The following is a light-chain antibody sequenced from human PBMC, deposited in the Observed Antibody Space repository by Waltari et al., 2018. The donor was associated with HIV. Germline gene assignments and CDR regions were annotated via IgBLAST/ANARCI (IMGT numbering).Light chain of an antibody. Sequence: DIVMTQFPDSLAVPLGERATINCKSNQSILYNFKNQNYLAWYQQKPGQPPNLLIYWASTRESGVPDRFSGSGSATDFTLTISSLQAEDVAVYYCQQYYNSPYTFGQGTKLEV. J-gene: IGKJ2*01. CDR1: QSILYNFKNQNY. V-gene: IGKV4-1*01. CDR3: QQYYNSPYT. CDR2: WAS.